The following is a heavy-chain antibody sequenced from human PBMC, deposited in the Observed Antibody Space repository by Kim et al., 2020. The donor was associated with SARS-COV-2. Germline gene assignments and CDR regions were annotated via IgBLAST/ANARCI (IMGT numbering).Heavy chain of an antibody. CDR1: GFTFSNYA. CDR2: IADSGYST. V-gene: IGHV3-23*01. J-gene: IGHJ4*01. D-gene: IGHD2-2*03. CDR3: AKAPLGYCRGASCYYFD. Sequence: GGSLRLSCVASGFTFSNYAMSWVRQAPGKGLEWVSAIADSGYSTYYADSVRGRFTFSRDNSKNTLFLQMNSLRVEDTAVYYCAKAPLGYCRGASCYYFD.